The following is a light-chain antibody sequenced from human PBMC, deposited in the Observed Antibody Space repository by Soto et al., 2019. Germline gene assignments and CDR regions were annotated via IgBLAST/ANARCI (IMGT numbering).Light chain of an antibody. CDR1: QSVRTH. CDR3: QQSYSPPRT. V-gene: IGKV1-39*01. J-gene: IGKJ2*01. Sequence: DIQMTQSPSSPSASIGDRVTITCRASQSVRTHLNWYHQKPGKAPELLIYAASSLQAGVPSRFSGSGSGTDFTLTISSLHPEDFGDYYCQQSYSPPRTFGQGTNLEIK. CDR2: AAS.